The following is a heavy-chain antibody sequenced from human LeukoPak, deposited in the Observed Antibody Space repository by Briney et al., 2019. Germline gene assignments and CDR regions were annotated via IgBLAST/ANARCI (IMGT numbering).Heavy chain of an antibody. V-gene: IGHV3-30-3*01. Sequence: GGSLRLSCAASGFTFSSYAMHWVRQAPGKGLEWVAVISYDGSNKYYADSVKGRFTISRDNSKNTLYLQMNSLRAEDTAVYYCAREKIAVAGINLYYYYGMDVWGQGTTVTVSS. J-gene: IGHJ6*02. CDR3: AREKIAVAGINLYYYYGMDV. D-gene: IGHD6-19*01. CDR2: ISYDGSNK. CDR1: GFTFSSYA.